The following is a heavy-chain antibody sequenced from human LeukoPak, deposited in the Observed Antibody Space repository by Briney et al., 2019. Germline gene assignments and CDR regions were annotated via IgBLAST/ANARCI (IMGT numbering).Heavy chain of an antibody. CDR3: ARNNYYARDY. CDR1: GFTFSNYW. D-gene: IGHD1-26*01. Sequence: GGSLRLSCAASGFTFSNYWMSWVRQAPGKGLEWVANVVQDGSDKYYVDSVKGRFTISRDNAKNSLYLQMNSLRAEHTAVYYCARNNYYARDYWGQGTLVTVSS. CDR2: VVQDGSDK. V-gene: IGHV3-7*01. J-gene: IGHJ4*02.